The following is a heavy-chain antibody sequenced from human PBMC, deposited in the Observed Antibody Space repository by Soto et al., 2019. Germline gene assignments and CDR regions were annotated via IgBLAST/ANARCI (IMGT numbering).Heavy chain of an antibody. Sequence: HLQLQESGPGLLKPSETLSLTCAVSGDSVSSKTYQWGWVRQPPGKTLEWIGSIYYSGTTYYNPSLKSRVTMFVDTSKNQFSLKLSSVTATDTAFYFCARQALPYYYGGHDYPNSHFDYWGQGTLVTVSS. V-gene: IGHV4-39*01. J-gene: IGHJ4*02. CDR2: IYYSGTT. CDR3: ARQALPYYYGGHDYPNSHFDY. CDR1: GDSVSSKTYQ. D-gene: IGHD3-10*01.